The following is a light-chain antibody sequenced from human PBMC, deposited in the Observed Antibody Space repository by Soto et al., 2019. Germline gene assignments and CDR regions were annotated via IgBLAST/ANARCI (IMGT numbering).Light chain of an antibody. Sequence: DIQMTQSPSTLSGSVGDRVTIRCRASQTSSSWLAWYQQKPGKAPKLLIYKASTLKSGVPSRFSGSGSGTEFTLTISSLQPDDFATYYCQHYNSYSEAFGQGTKVDIK. CDR2: KAS. CDR1: QTSSSW. J-gene: IGKJ1*01. V-gene: IGKV1-5*03. CDR3: QHYNSYSEA.